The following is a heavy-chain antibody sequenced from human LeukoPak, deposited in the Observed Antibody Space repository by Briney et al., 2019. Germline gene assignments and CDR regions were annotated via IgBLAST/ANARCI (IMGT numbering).Heavy chain of an antibody. D-gene: IGHD6-19*01. CDR3: ARDLAVAGPLDY. CDR2: INSDGSST. CDR1: GFTFSSYW. J-gene: IGHJ4*02. Sequence: GGSLRPSCAASGFTFSSYWMRWVRQAPGKGRGGVSRINSDGSSTSYADSVKGRFTISRDNAKNTLYLQMNSLRAEDTAVYYCARDLAVAGPLDYWGQGTLVTVSS. V-gene: IGHV3-74*01.